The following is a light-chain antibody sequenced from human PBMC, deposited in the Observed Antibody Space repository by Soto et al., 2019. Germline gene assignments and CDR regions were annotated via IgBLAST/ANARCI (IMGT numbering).Light chain of an antibody. CDR2: EVS. J-gene: IGLJ3*02. CDR3: SSYTSSRTWV. Sequence: QSVLTQPASVYGSPGQSLTISCTVTSSDVGCYNYVSWSQQHPGKAPKLMISEVSNRPSGVSNRFSGSKSANTASLTISGVQAEDEAEYYCSSYTSSRTWVSGGGTKLPVL. CDR1: SSDVGCYNY. V-gene: IGLV2-14*01.